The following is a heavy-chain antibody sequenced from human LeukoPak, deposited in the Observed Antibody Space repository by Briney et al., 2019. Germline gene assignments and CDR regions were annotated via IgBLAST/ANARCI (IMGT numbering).Heavy chain of an antibody. Sequence: GGSLRLSCTASGFKFDDYGMSWVRQAPGKGLEWVSAISGSGGSTYYADSVKGRFTISRDNSKNTLYLQMNSLRAEDTAVYYCANQPDCSGGSCYWDFQHWGQGTLVTVSS. J-gene: IGHJ1*01. CDR1: GFKFDDYG. CDR3: ANQPDCSGGSCYWDFQH. D-gene: IGHD2-15*01. CDR2: ISGSGGST. V-gene: IGHV3-23*01.